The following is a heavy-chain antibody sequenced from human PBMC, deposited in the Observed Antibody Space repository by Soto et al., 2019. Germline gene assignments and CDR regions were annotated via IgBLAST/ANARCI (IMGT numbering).Heavy chain of an antibody. CDR1: GGSISRYF. J-gene: IGHJ5*02. CDR3: AHFSDLEWFAP. V-gene: IGHV4-59*01. D-gene: IGHD2-21*01. CDR2: IFYTGST. Sequence: SETLSLTCTVSGGSISRYFWSLIRQSPGKGLECIGYIFYTGSTTYNPSLKSRVTISIDTSKNQFSLKLSSLTAADTAVYYCAHFSDLEWFAPWAQGTIVTVSS.